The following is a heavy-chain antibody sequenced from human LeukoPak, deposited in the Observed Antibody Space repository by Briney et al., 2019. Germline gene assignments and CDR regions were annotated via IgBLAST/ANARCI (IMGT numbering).Heavy chain of an antibody. D-gene: IGHD6-6*01. Sequence: SQTLSLTCAVSGGSISSGGYSWSWIRQPPGKGLEWIGYIYHSGSTYYNPSLKSRVTISVDRSKNQFSLKLSSVTAADTAVYYCASYSSSSTFSDVWGQGTTVTVSS. CDR2: IYHSGST. CDR1: GGSISSGGYS. CDR3: ASYSSSSTFSDV. V-gene: IGHV4-30-2*01. J-gene: IGHJ6*02.